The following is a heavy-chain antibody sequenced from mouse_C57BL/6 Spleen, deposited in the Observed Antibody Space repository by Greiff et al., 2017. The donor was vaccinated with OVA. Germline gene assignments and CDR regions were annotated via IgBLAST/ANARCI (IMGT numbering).Heavy chain of an antibody. CDR2: INPYNGGT. CDR1: GYTFTDYY. CDR3: AKTAQATFAY. D-gene: IGHD3-2*02. V-gene: IGHV1-19*01. Sequence: VQLQQSGPVLVKPGASVKMSCKASGYTFTDYYMNWVKQSHGKSLEWIGVINPYNGGTSYNQKFKGKATLTVDKSSSTAYMELNSLTSEDSAVYYCAKTAQATFAYWGQGTLVTVSA. J-gene: IGHJ3*01.